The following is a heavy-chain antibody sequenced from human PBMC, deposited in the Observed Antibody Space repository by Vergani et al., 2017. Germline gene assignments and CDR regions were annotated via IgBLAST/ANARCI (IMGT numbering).Heavy chain of an antibody. CDR3: ASKRGACRAAYCHSYDF. CDR1: GDSVISTDYH. V-gene: IGHV4-39*01. J-gene: IGHJ4*02. CDR2: MDYSGST. D-gene: IGHD2-15*01. Sequence: QVQLQESGPGLVKPSETLSLTCTVSGDSVISTDYHWGWIRQPPGTGLEWIGSMDYSGSTSYNPSLGSRISISFETPKNQFSLRLISVTAADTAVYYCASKRGACRAAYCHSYDFWGPGTLVGVSS.